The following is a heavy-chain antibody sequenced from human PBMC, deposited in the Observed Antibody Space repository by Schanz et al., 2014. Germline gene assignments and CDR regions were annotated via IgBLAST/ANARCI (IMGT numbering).Heavy chain of an antibody. CDR1: GFTFRGHA. Sequence: LVESGGGVVQPGTSLRLSCAASGFTFRGHAMHWVRQAPGQGLEKVAVTSTDGTKTYYAASVSGRFTISRDNSKNTVYLQMNSLRSEDTAVYYCTRDRGALINHNDALDLWGQGTMVSVSS. J-gene: IGHJ3*01. CDR2: TSTDGTKT. CDR3: TRDRGALINHNDALDL. D-gene: IGHD3-16*01. V-gene: IGHV3-30*04.